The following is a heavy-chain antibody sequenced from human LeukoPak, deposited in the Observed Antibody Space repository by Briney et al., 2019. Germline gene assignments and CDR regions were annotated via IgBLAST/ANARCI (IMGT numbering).Heavy chain of an antibody. CDR1: GFKCSSFV. CDR2: IWYDGSNK. D-gene: IGHD5-12*01. V-gene: IGHV3-33*01. CDR3: ARGPSAYPKCFDY. Sequence: GRALRLSCAAYGFKCSSFVMHWVRQAPGKGLEWVAVIWYDGSNKYYADSVKGRFTISRDNSKNTLYLQMNSLRAEDTAVYYCARGPSAYPKCFDYWGQGTLVTVSS. J-gene: IGHJ4*02.